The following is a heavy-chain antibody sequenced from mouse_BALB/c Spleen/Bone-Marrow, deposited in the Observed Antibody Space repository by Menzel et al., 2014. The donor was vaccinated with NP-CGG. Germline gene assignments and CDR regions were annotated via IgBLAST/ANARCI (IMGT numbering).Heavy chain of an antibody. CDR2: ISSGGGYT. J-gene: IGHJ4*01. D-gene: IGHD4-1*01. CDR3: TRQRNWDHYAMDY. V-gene: IGHV5-6*01. Sequence: EVHLVESGGDLVKPGGSLKLSCAASGFTFSTYGMSWVRQTPDKRLEWVATISSGGGYTYYPDSVKGRFTTSRDNANNTLYLQMSSLKSEDTAMYYCTRQRNWDHYAMDYWGQGTSVTVSS. CDR1: GFTFSTYG.